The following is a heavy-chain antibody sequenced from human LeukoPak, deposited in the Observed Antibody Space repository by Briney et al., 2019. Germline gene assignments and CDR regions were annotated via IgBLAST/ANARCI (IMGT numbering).Heavy chain of an antibody. J-gene: IGHJ5*02. V-gene: IGHV3-21*01. CDR1: GFTFSSYS. CDR3: AGTKTAPNWFDP. CDR2: ISSSSSYI. Sequence: PGGSLRLSCAASGFTFSSYSMNWVRQAPGKGLEWVSSISSSSSYIYYADSVKGRFTISRDNAKNSLYLQMNSLRAEDTAVYYCAGTKTAPNWFDPWGQGTLVTVSS. D-gene: IGHD1/OR15-1a*01.